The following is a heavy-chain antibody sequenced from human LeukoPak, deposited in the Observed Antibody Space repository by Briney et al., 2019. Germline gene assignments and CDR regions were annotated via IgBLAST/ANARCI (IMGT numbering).Heavy chain of an antibody. V-gene: IGHV3-7*03. CDR3: AKSSGNYLNYYYYMDV. Sequence: TGGSLRLSCAASGFSLSSYWMTWVRQAPGKGLEWVANIKQDGSEKYYVDSVKGRFTISRDNAKNSLYLQMNSLRAEDTALYYCAKSSGNYLNYYYYMDVWGKGTTVTISS. CDR1: GFSLSSYW. D-gene: IGHD3-10*01. CDR2: IKQDGSEK. J-gene: IGHJ6*03.